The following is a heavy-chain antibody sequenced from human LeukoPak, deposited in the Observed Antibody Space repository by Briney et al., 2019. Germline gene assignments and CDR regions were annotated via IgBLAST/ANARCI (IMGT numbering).Heavy chain of an antibody. V-gene: IGHV1-46*01. CDR3: AREQEWLSLDY. Sequence: ASVKVSCKASGYTFTSYYMHRVRQAPGQGLEWMGIINPSGGSTSYAQKFQGRVTMTRDMSTSTVYMELSSLRSEDTAVYYCAREQEWLSLDYWGQGTLVTVSS. D-gene: IGHD3-3*01. CDR1: GYTFTSYY. J-gene: IGHJ4*02. CDR2: INPSGGST.